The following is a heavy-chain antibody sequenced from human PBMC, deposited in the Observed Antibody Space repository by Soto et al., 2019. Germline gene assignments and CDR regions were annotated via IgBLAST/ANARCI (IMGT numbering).Heavy chain of an antibody. Sequence: EVQLLESGGGLVQPGGSLRLSCAASGFTFNNYAMTWVRQAPGKGLEWVSAISDGGDTTYYADSVKGRFTVSRDGSKKTLYLHMSSLRAEDTTLYYWAKGRCGSGSLGPRVDFWGQGTLVTVSS. CDR1: GFTFNNYA. CDR2: ISDGGDTT. CDR3: AKGRCGSGSLGPRVDF. D-gene: IGHD3-10*01. V-gene: IGHV3-23*01. J-gene: IGHJ4*02.